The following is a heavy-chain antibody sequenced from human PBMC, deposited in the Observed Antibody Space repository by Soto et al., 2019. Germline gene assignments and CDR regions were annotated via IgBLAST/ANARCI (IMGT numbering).Heavy chain of an antibody. CDR1: GFTFTSYT. CDR3: ARDEDDILTGYYHYFDY. D-gene: IGHD3-9*01. Sequence: PGGSLRLSCAASGFTFTSYTMSWVRQAPRKGLEWVSTISDNSSYIYYADSVKGRFTISRDNSKNSLYLQMNSLRAEDTAVYYCARDEDDILTGYYHYFDYWGQGTLVTVSS. CDR2: ISDNSSYI. J-gene: IGHJ4*02. V-gene: IGHV3-21*01.